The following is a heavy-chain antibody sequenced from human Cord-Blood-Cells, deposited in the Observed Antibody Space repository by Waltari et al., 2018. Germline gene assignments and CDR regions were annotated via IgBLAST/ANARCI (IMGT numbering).Heavy chain of an antibody. CDR1: GGSISSGGYY. V-gene: IGHV4-31*03. CDR2: IYYSGST. J-gene: IGHJ5*02. CDR3: ARDQLEGDSDWFDP. D-gene: IGHD1-1*01. Sequence: QVQLQESGPGLVKPSQTLSLTCTVSGGSISSGGYYWSWIRQHPGKGLEWIGYIYYSGSTYYTPSLKSRVTISVDTSKNQFSLKLSSVTAADTAVYYCARDQLEGDSDWFDPWGQGTLVTVSS.